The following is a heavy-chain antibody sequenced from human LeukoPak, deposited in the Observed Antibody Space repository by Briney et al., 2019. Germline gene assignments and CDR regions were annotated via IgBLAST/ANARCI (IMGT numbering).Heavy chain of an antibody. J-gene: IGHJ6*03. D-gene: IGHD1-14*01. CDR2: IYYSGST. CDR1: GGSISSYY. V-gene: IGHV4-59*01. Sequence: SETLSLTCTVSGGSISSYYWSWIRQPPGKGLEWIGYIYYSGSTNYTPSLKSRVTISVDTSKNQFSLKLSSVTAAGTAVYYCARTGNGRKEPYYYYMDVWGKGTTVTVSS. CDR3: ARTGNGRKEPYYYYMDV.